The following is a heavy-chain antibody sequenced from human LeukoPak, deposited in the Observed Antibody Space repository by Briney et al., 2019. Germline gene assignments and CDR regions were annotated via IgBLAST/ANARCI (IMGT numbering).Heavy chain of an antibody. CDR2: ISWNGITT. CDR3: AKDMTGITQSDPYMDV. D-gene: IGHD1/OR15-1a*01. J-gene: IGHJ6*03. Sequence: GGSLRLSCAASGFTFDDYAMHWVRQSPGKGLEWVSHISWNGITTHYADSVKGRFIISRDNSKNSLYLQMNSLRPEATALYYCAKDMTGITQSDPYMDVWGKGTTVTVSS. CDR1: GFTFDDYA. V-gene: IGHV3-43D*04.